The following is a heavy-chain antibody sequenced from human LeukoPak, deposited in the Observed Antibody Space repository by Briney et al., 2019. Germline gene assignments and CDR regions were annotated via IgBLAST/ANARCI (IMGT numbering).Heavy chain of an antibody. Sequence: EASVKVSCKASGYTFTGYYMHWVRQDPGQGLEWMGWINPNSGGTNYAQKFQGRVTMTRDTSISTAYMELSRLRSDDTAVYYCARVGATGTTSPFDYWGQGTLVTVSS. CDR2: INPNSGGT. D-gene: IGHD1-1*01. V-gene: IGHV1-2*02. CDR3: ARVGATGTTSPFDY. J-gene: IGHJ4*02. CDR1: GYTFTGYY.